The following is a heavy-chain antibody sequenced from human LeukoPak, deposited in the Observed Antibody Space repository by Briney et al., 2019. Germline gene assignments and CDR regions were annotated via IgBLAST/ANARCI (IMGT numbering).Heavy chain of an antibody. CDR2: IYYSGST. J-gene: IGHJ3*02. CDR1: GDSVSSSIYY. CDR3: ARDYLGGNPDAFDI. D-gene: IGHD4-23*01. V-gene: IGHV4-39*07. Sequence: PSETLSLTCTVSGDSVSSSIYYWGWTRQPPGKELEWIGSIYYSGSTYYNPSLNSRVTISVDTSKNQFSLKLSSVTAADTAVYYCARDYLGGNPDAFDIWGQGTMVTVSS.